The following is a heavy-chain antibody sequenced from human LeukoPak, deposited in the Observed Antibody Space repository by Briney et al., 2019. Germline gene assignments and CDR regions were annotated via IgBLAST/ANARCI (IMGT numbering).Heavy chain of an antibody. Sequence: PGGSLRLSCAASGFTFSSYGMHWVRQAPGKGLEWVAVISYDGSNKYYADSVKGRFTISRDNSKNTLYLQMNSLRAEDTAVYYCAKTMTGYVWGSPNCWGQGTLVTVSS. V-gene: IGHV3-30*18. CDR2: ISYDGSNK. CDR1: GFTFSSYG. D-gene: IGHD3-16*01. J-gene: IGHJ4*02. CDR3: AKTMTGYVWGSPNC.